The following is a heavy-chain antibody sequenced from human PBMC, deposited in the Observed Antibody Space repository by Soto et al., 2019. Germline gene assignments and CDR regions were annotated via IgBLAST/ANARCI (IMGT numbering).Heavy chain of an antibody. CDR2: IYSGGNT. D-gene: IGHD2-8*01. V-gene: IGHV3-53*01. J-gene: IGHJ3*02. CDR3: AREFSMAYCAFDI. Sequence: PGGSLRLSCAASGFTVSSSYMSWVRQAPRKGLEWVSVIYSGGNTYYADSVQGRFTISRDNSKNTLYLQMNSLRAEDTAVYYCAREFSMAYCAFDIWGQGTMVTVS. CDR1: GFTVSSSY.